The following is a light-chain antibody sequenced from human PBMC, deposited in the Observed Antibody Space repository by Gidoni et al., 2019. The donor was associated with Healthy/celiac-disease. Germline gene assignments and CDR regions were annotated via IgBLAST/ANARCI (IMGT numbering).Light chain of an antibody. V-gene: IGKV3-15*01. CDR3: QQYNNWPPVT. CDR2: GAS. Sequence: EIVMTQSPATLSVSPGERATLSCRASQSVSSNLAWYQQKPGQAPRLLIYGASTRATGIPARFSGSGSGTAFTLTISSLQSEDFAVYYCQQYNNWPPVTFGPGTKVDIK. J-gene: IGKJ3*01. CDR1: QSVSSN.